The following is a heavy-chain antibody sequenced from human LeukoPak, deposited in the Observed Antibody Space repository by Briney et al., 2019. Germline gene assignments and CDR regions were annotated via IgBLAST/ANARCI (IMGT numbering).Heavy chain of an antibody. D-gene: IGHD3-10*01. CDR2: AYYRSKWYI. CDR3: ARGAVRGGTNFDY. J-gene: IGHJ4*02. Sequence: SPTLSLTCAISGDRVSGSPAVWSWIRQSPSRGLEWLGSAYYRSKWYIDYAVSVKGRITITPDTSKNQFSLQLNSVTPEDTAVYYCARGAVRGGTNFDYWGQGTLVTVSS. CDR1: GDRVSGSPAV. V-gene: IGHV6-1*01.